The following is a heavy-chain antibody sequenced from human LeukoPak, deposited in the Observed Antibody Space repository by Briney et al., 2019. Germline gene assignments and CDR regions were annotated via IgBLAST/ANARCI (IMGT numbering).Heavy chain of an antibody. V-gene: IGHV3-53*01. Sequence: PGGSLRLSCAASGFTFSSYSMSWVRQAPGKGLEWVSVIYSGGSTYYADSVKGRFTISRDNSKNTLYLQMNSLRAEDTAVYYCARVRWELPSYYYMDVWGKGTTVTISS. J-gene: IGHJ6*03. D-gene: IGHD1-26*01. CDR2: IYSGGST. CDR1: GFTFSSYS. CDR3: ARVRWELPSYYYMDV.